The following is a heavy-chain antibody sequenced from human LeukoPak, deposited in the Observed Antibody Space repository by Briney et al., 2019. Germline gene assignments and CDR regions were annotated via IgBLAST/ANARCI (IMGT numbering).Heavy chain of an antibody. CDR3: AKDQHGYDKPIDY. J-gene: IGHJ4*02. Sequence: KPGGSLRLSCVASGFTFSSYNMNWVRQAPGKGLEWVSSISSSSSYMYYADSVKGRFTISRDNAKNSLYLEVNSLRAEDTAVYFCAKDQHGYDKPIDYWGQGTLVTVSS. CDR1: GFTFSSYN. D-gene: IGHD5-12*01. CDR2: ISSSSSYM. V-gene: IGHV3-21*04.